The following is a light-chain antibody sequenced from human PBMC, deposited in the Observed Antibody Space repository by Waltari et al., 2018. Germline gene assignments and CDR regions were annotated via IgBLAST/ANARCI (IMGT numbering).Light chain of an antibody. CDR2: AAS. J-gene: IGKJ4*01. V-gene: IGKV1-12*01. Sequence: DIQMTQSPSSLSASVGDRVTITCRASQDIGSWLAWYQQKPGKAPKLLIYAASRLESGVPPRFSGSGSGTDFILAISSLQPEDCGTFYCQQYNSYFISFGGGTRVEF. CDR3: QQYNSYFIS. CDR1: QDIGSW.